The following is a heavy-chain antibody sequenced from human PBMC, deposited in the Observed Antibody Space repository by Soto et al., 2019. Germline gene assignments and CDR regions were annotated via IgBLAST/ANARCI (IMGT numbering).Heavy chain of an antibody. CDR3: AKEGITMVRGAYYYYGMDV. Sequence: EVQLLESGGGLVQPGGSLRLSCAASGFTFSSYAMSWVRQAPGKGLEWVSAISGSGGSTYYADSVKGRFTISRDNSKNTLYLQMNSLRAEDTAVYYCAKEGITMVRGAYYYYGMDVWGQGTTVTVSS. J-gene: IGHJ6*02. V-gene: IGHV3-23*01. D-gene: IGHD3-10*01. CDR1: GFTFSSYA. CDR2: ISGSGGST.